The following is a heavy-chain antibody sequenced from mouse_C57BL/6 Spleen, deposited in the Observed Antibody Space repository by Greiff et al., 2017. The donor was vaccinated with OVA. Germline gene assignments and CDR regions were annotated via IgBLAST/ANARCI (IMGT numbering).Heavy chain of an antibody. V-gene: IGHV1-9*01. D-gene: IGHD2-1*01. J-gene: IGHJ4*01. Sequence: QVQLQQSGAELMKPGASVKLSCKATGYTFTGYWIEWVKQRPGHGLEWIGEILPGSGSTNYNEKFKGKATFTADTTSNTAYMQLSRLTTEDSDIYACERGGNYGPYFATDYWGQGTSVTVSS. CDR2: ILPGSGST. CDR1: GYTFTGYW. CDR3: ERGGNYGPYFATDY.